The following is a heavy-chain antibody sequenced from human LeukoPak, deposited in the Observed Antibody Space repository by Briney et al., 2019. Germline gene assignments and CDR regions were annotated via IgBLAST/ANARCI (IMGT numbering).Heavy chain of an antibody. Sequence: GGSLRLSCAASGFIFSTYWMSWVRQAPGKGLEWVANIRQDGTEEYYLDSVRGRFTISRDNAKNSLYLQMNNLRAEDTAVYFCARVYRIYAYHFDYWGQGTLVTVSS. J-gene: IGHJ4*02. CDR1: GFIFSTYW. CDR2: IRQDGTEE. D-gene: IGHD2/OR15-2a*01. V-gene: IGHV3-7*04. CDR3: ARVYRIYAYHFDY.